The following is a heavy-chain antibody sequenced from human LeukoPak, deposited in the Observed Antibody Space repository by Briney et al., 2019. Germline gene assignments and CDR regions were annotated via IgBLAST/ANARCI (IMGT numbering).Heavy chain of an antibody. V-gene: IGHV1-46*01. CDR3: ARDKSEVRDDYVWGSYLDY. CDR1: GYTFTSYY. Sequence: ASVKVSCKASGYTFTSYYMHWVRQAPGQGLEWMGLINPSGGSTSYAQKFQGRVTMTRDMSTSTVCMELSSLRSEDTAVYYCARDKSEVRDDYVWGSYLDYWGQGTLATVSS. J-gene: IGHJ4*02. CDR2: INPSGGST. D-gene: IGHD3-16*02.